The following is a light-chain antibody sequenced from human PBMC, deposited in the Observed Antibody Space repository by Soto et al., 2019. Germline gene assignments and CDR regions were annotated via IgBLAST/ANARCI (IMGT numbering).Light chain of an antibody. Sequence: EIMMTQSPATLSVSLGETATLSCRASQRIDFNLAWYQQKPGQAPRLLIYDASTRATGIPARFSGSGSGTEFTLTISSLQSADFAVYYCQQYHTWPPKTFGQGTKVDIK. V-gene: IGKV3-15*01. CDR1: QRIDFN. CDR2: DAS. J-gene: IGKJ1*01. CDR3: QQYHTWPPKT.